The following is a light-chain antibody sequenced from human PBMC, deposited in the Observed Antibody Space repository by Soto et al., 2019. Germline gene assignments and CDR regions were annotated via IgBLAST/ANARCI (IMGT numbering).Light chain of an antibody. CDR1: QRLSSSY. V-gene: IGKV3-20*01. Sequence: EIVLTQSPGTLSLSPGERATLSCRASQRLSSSYLVWYQQKPGQAPRLLIYGASSRATGIPDRFSGSGSGTDFTLTISRLEPEDFAVYYCQHYGSSPGTFGQGTRLEIK. J-gene: IGKJ5*01. CDR3: QHYGSSPGT. CDR2: GAS.